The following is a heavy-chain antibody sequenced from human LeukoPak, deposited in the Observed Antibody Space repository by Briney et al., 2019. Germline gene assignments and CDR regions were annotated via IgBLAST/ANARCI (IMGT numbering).Heavy chain of an antibody. V-gene: IGHV3-30*02. Sequence: GGSLRLSCAASGFTFSSYGVHWVRQAPGKGLEWVAFIRYDGSNKYYADSVKGRFTISRDNSKNTLYLQMNSLRAEDTAVYYCAKVMLRGPSPFDYWGQGTLVTVSS. CDR2: IRYDGSNK. CDR1: GFTFSSYG. CDR3: AKVMLRGPSPFDY. D-gene: IGHD3-10*01. J-gene: IGHJ4*02.